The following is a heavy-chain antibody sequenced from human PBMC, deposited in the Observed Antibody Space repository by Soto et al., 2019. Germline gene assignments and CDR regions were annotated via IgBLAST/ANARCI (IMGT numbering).Heavy chain of an antibody. CDR2: IYYSGST. Sequence: SETLSLTCTVSGGSISSYYWSWILQPPGKGLEWIGYIYYSGSTNYNPSLKSRVTISVDTSKNQFSLKLSSVTAADTAVYYCARRGSGYYFDAFDIWGQGTMVTVSS. J-gene: IGHJ3*02. D-gene: IGHD3-22*01. CDR3: ARRGSGYYFDAFDI. CDR1: GGSISSYY. V-gene: IGHV4-59*01.